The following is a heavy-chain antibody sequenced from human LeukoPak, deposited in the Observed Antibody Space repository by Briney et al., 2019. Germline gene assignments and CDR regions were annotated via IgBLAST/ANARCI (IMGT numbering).Heavy chain of an antibody. Sequence: GGSLRLSCAAPGFTFSSYWMSWVRQAPGEGLEWLANIKQDGSVKYYVDSVKGRFTISRDNAKNSLYLQMNSLRAEDTAVYYCAREGKLKSIAYWGQGTLVTVSS. CDR3: AREGKLKSIAY. CDR2: IKQDGSVK. J-gene: IGHJ4*02. CDR1: GFTFSSYW. V-gene: IGHV3-7*01. D-gene: IGHD2-15*01.